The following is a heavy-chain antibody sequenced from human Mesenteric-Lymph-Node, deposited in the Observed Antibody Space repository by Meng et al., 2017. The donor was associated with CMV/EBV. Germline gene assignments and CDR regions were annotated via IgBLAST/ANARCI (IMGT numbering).Heavy chain of an antibody. CDR2: MNPNSGDT. V-gene: IGHV1-8*01. CDR1: GYDFTNHD. CDR3: ARVTYDSGSPLFDP. D-gene: IGHD3-10*01. J-gene: IGHJ5*02. Sequence: ASVKVSCKASGYDFTNHDINWMRQATGQGFEWMGWMNPNSGDTGYAQKFQGRVTITRETSVSTAYMELSSLTSEDTAVYYCARVTYDSGSPLFDPWGQGTLVTVSS.